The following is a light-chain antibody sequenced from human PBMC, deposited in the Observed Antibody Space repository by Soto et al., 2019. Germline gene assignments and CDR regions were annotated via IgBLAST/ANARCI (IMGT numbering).Light chain of an antibody. Sequence: EIVLTQSPATLSLSPGERATLSCRPSPSVTNYLAWYQQKPGQPPRLLIYGAFNRAAGIPARFSGSGSGTEFTLTISSLQPEDFAVYYCQERSVWPLCTFGRGTKVDIK. CDR2: GAF. CDR3: QERSVWPLCT. CDR1: PSVTNY. J-gene: IGKJ2*02. V-gene: IGKV3-11*01.